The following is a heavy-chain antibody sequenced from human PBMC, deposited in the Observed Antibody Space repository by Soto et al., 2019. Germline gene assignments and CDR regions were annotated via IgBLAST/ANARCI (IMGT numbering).Heavy chain of an antibody. CDR3: ARAILGDYDILTGYATTIYYYYGMDV. D-gene: IGHD3-9*01. V-gene: IGHV1-69*01. CDR1: GGTFSSYA. Sequence: ASVTVSCTASGGTFSSYAISWVRQAPGQGLEWMGGIIPIFGTANYAQKFQGRVTITADESTSTAYMELSSLRSEDTAVYYCARAILGDYDILTGYATTIYYYYGMDVWGQGTTVTVSS. CDR2: IIPIFGTA. J-gene: IGHJ6*02.